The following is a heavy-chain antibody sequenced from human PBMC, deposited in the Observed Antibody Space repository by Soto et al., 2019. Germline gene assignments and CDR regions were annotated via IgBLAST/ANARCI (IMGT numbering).Heavy chain of an antibody. CDR2: INPSGGST. CDR3: ASATSAAHYGMDV. V-gene: IGHV1-46*03. CDR1: GYTFASYY. D-gene: IGHD6-13*01. J-gene: IGHJ6*02. Sequence: ASVKVSCKASGYTFASYYMHWVRQAPGQGLEWMGIINPSGGSTSYAQKFQGRVTMTRDTSTSTVYMELSSLRSEDTAVYYCASATSAAHYGMDVWGQGTTVTVSS.